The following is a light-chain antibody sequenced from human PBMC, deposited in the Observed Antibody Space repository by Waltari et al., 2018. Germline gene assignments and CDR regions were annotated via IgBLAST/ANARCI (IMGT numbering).Light chain of an antibody. CDR1: QSVSSY. CDR2: DAS. Sequence: EIVLTQSPATLSLSPGERATLPCRASQSVSSYLAWYQQKPGQAPRLLIYDASNRATGIPDRFSGSGSGTDFTLTISSLEPEDFAVYFCQQRSNWPTIGGGTKVEIK. V-gene: IGKV3-11*01. J-gene: IGKJ4*01. CDR3: QQRSNWPT.